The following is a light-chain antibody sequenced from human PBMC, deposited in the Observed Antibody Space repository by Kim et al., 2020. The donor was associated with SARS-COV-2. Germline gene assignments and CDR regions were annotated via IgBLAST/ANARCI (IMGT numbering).Light chain of an antibody. CDR1: SGNSDYD. V-gene: IGLV4-69*01. CDR2: VDSDGSH. Sequence: ASVKLTCTLSSGNSDYDIAWHQQQPEKGPRFLMKVDSDGSHSRGDGIPDRFSGSSSGAERYLTISSRQSDDEADYYCQTWGPGIRVFGGGTQLTVL. J-gene: IGLJ3*02. CDR3: QTWGPGIRV.